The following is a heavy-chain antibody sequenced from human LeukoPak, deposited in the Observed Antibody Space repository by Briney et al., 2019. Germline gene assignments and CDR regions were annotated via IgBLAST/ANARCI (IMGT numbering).Heavy chain of an antibody. CDR2: ISGTSSTI. CDR1: GFTFSSYS. CDR3: ARLPGIAVAGTQG. D-gene: IGHD6-19*01. J-gene: IGHJ4*02. Sequence: PGGSLRLSCAASGFTFSSYSMNWVRQAPGKGLEWVSYISGTSSTIYYADSVKGRFTISRDNAKNSLYLQMNSLRAEDTAVYYCARLPGIAVAGTQGWGQGTLVTVSS. V-gene: IGHV3-48*01.